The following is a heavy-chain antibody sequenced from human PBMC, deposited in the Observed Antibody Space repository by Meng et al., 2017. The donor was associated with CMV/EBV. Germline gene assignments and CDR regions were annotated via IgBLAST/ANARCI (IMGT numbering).Heavy chain of an antibody. CDR2: IYYSGST. CDR3: ARVVLGTGGFDY. Sequence: TLSGGSVSSGSSYWSWIRQPPGKGLEWIGYIYYSGSTNYNPSLKSRVTISVDTSKNQFSLKLSSVTAADTAVYYCARVVLGTGGFDYWGQGTLVTVSS. CDR1: GGSVSSGSSY. D-gene: IGHD7-27*01. V-gene: IGHV4-61*01. J-gene: IGHJ4*02.